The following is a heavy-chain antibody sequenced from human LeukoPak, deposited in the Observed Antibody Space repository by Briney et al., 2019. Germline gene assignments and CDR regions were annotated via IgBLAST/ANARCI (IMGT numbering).Heavy chain of an antibody. CDR1: GGSISSYY. CDR3: ARGPRGYSGYDYGDYYFDY. D-gene: IGHD5-12*01. CDR2: IYYSGST. J-gene: IGHJ4*02. V-gene: IGHV4-59*01. Sequence: PSETLSLTCTVSGGSISSYYWSWIRQPPGKGLEWIGYIYYSGSTNYNPSLKSRVTISVDTSKNQFSLKLSSVTAADTAVYYCARGPRGYSGYDYGDYYFDYWGQGTLVTVSS.